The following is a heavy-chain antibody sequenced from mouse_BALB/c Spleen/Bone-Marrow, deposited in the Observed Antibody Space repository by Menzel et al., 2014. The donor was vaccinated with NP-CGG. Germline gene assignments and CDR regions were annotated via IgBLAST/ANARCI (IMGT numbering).Heavy chain of an antibody. V-gene: IGHV14-3*02. Sequence: EVQLQESGAELVKPGASVKVSCTASGFNITDSSMHWVKQRPEQGLEWIGRIDPANVNTKYDPKFQGKATITVDPSSNTAYLQLSSRTWEDTGGDYRARRGEREEAWVPDGGQGTLGTVAA. D-gene: IGHD4-1*01. CDR1: GFNITDSS. CDR2: IDPANVNT. CDR3: ARRGEREEAWVPD. J-gene: IGHJ3*01.